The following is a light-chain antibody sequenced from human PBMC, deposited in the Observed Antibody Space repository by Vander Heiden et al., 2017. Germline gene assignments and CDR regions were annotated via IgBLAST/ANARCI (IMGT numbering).Light chain of an antibody. V-gene: IGLV3-19*01. Sequence: SSELTQDPAVSVALGQTVRIPCQGDSLRSYSASWYQQKPGQAPVLVIYGKNKRTAGSPDRFSGSSLGNTATLTSTAAQAEDEADYYCNSREIRGNHVVFGGGTKLTGL. CDR2: GKN. CDR3: NSREIRGNHVV. J-gene: IGLJ2*01. CDR1: SLRSYS.